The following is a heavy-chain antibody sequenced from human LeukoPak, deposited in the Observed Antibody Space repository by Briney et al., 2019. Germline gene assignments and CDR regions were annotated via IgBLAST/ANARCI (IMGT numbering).Heavy chain of an antibody. CDR1: GYSFTSYA. CDR3: ARDLGITLVRGVITLQKYYGMGV. Sequence: ASVKVSCKASGYSFTSYAMNWVRQAPGQGLEWMGWINTNTGNPTYAQGFTGRFVFSLDTSVSTAYLQISSLKAEDTAVYYCARDLGITLVRGVITLQKYYGMGVRGQGTTVTVSS. D-gene: IGHD3-10*01. J-gene: IGHJ6*02. CDR2: INTNTGNP. V-gene: IGHV7-4-1*02.